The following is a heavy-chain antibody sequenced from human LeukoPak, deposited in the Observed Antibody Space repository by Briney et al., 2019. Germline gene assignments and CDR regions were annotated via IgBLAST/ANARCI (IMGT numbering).Heavy chain of an antibody. V-gene: IGHV4-34*01. CDR1: VGSFSGYY. D-gene: IGHD3-3*01. CDR2: INHSGST. Sequence: MASETLSLTCAVYVGSFSGYYWSWIRQPPGKGLEWIGEINHSGSTNYNPSLKSRVTISVDTSKNQFSLKLSSVTAADTAVYYCARGFFGVLDYWGQGTLVTVSS. CDR3: ARGFFGVLDY. J-gene: IGHJ4*02.